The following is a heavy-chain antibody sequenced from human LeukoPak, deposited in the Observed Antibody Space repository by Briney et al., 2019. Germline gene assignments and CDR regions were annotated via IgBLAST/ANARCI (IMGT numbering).Heavy chain of an antibody. CDR2: IYYSGST. J-gene: IGHJ4*02. V-gene: IGHV4-59*08. CDR1: GGSISSYY. CDR3: AMTGYGRGLYYYDSSGYYYFDY. Sequence: SETLSLTCTVSGGSISSYYWSWIRQPPGKGLEWIGYIYYSGSTNYNPSLKSRVTISVDTSKNQFSLKLSSVTAADTAVYYCAMTGYGRGLYYYDSSGYYYFDYWGQGTLVTVSS. D-gene: IGHD3-22*01.